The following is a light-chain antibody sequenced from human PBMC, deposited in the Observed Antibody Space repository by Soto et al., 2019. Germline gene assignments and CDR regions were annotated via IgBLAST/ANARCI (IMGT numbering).Light chain of an antibody. CDR1: QNVLYSSNNKIY. CDR3: EQYYSTPYT. CDR2: WAS. V-gene: IGKV4-1*01. Sequence: DIVMTQSPDSLAVSLGERATINCRSIQNVLYSSNNKIYLAWYQQKPGHPPKLLIYWASTRESGVPDRFSGSGSGTDFTLTTSSLQTEDVAVYYCEQYYSTPYTVGPRTKLEIK. J-gene: IGKJ2*01.